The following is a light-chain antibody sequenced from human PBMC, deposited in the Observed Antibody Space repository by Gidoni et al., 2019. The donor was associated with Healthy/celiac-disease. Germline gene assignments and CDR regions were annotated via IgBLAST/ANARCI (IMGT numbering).Light chain of an antibody. V-gene: IGKV3D-11*02. CDR1: QSVSSY. CDR3: QQRSDWHPWT. CDR2: DAS. J-gene: IGKJ1*01. Sequence: ETALTQSPATLSLSPGERATLSCRASQSVSSYLAWYQQKPGKAPRLLIYDASNRATGIPARCSGSGPGTDFTLTISSLEPEDFAVYYCQQRSDWHPWTFGQGTKVEIK.